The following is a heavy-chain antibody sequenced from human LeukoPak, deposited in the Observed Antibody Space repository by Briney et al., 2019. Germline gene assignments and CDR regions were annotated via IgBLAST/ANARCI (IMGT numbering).Heavy chain of an antibody. J-gene: IGHJ4*02. CDR1: GYSISSGYY. Sequence: SETLSLTCTVSGYSISSGYYWGWIRQPPGKGLEWIGSIYHSGSTYYNPSLKSRVTISVDTSKNQFSLKLSSVTAADTAVYYCASRRGYYFDYWGQGTLVTVSS. CDR3: ASRRGYYFDY. V-gene: IGHV4-38-2*02. D-gene: IGHD3-16*01. CDR2: IYHSGST.